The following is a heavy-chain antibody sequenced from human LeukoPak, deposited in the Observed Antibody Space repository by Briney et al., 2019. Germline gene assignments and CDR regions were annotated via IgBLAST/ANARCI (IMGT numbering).Heavy chain of an antibody. CDR2: IIPIFGTA. CDR3: ARTDYGPGNGMDV. J-gene: IGHJ6*04. V-gene: IGHV1-69*06. D-gene: IGHD3-10*01. Sequence: GASVKVSCKASGGTFSSYAISWVRQAPGQGLEWMGGIIPIFGTANYAQKFQGRVTITADKSTSTAYMELSSLRSEDTAVYYCARTDYGPGNGMDVWGKGTTVTVSS. CDR1: GGTFSSYA.